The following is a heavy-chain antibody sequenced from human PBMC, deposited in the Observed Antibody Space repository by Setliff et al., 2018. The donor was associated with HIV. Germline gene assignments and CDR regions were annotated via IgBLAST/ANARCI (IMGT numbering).Heavy chain of an antibody. Sequence: PSETLSLTCAVSGGSISSGGYYWNWIRLQPGKGLEWIGHIYYSGSTQYNPSLKSRVAISVDTSKDQLSLTVSSVTAADTAVYYCARAGYYSGWSGLDIWGQGTMVTVSS. V-gene: IGHV4-31*11. CDR2: IYYSGST. D-gene: IGHD6-19*01. CDR3: ARAGYYSGWSGLDI. J-gene: IGHJ3*02. CDR1: GGSISSGGYY.